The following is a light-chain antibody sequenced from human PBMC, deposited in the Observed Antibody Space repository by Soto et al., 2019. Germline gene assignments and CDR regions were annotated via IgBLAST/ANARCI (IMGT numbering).Light chain of an antibody. J-gene: IGLJ1*01. CDR1: SSDVGGYNF. Sequence: QSALSQPASVSGSPGQSITISCTGTSSDVGGYNFVSWYQQHPGKVPKLMIFDVNRRPSGVSDRFSGSKSGNTASLTISGLQAEDEGDYYCCSYTSSSTHVFGSGTKLTVL. V-gene: IGLV2-14*03. CDR2: DVN. CDR3: CSYTSSSTHV.